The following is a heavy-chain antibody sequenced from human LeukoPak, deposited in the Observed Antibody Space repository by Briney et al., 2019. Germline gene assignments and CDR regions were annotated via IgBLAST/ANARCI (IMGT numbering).Heavy chain of an antibody. Sequence: PSETLSLTCTVSGGSISSYYWSWIRQPAGKGLEWIGRIYTSGSTNYNPSLKSRVTMSVDTSKNQFSLKLSSVTAADTAVYYCAREGAAAGIFPNYYYYYGMDVWGQGTTVTVSS. V-gene: IGHV4-4*07. CDR2: IYTSGST. J-gene: IGHJ6*02. CDR1: GGSISSYY. D-gene: IGHD6-13*01. CDR3: AREGAAAGIFPNYYYYYGMDV.